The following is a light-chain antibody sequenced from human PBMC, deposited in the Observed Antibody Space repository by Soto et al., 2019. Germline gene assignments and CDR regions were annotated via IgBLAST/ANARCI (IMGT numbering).Light chain of an antibody. CDR2: TGS. CDR1: QSIRNY. CDR3: QQSYSTPPT. J-gene: IGKJ1*01. V-gene: IGKV1-39*01. Sequence: DIQMTQSPSSLSASVGDRVTITCRASQSIRNYLNWYQQKVGKAPKLLIYTGSGLQGGVPSRFSGSGSGTDFTLTISSLKPEDFAPYYCQQSYSTPPTFGQGTKVEIQ.